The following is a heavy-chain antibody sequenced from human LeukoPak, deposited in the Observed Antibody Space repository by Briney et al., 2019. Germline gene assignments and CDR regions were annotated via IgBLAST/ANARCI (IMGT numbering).Heavy chain of an antibody. CDR3: AREFEGTASGAGY. CDR2: MSVGSGLI. Sequence: GGSLRLSCAASGFTFSSYSMNWIRQAPGKGREWVSSMSVGSGLIYYAESVKGRFTVSRDNAKKSLYLQMHSLRAEDTAVYYCAREFEGTASGAGYWGQGTLVTVSS. D-gene: IGHD1-26*01. V-gene: IGHV3-21*01. J-gene: IGHJ4*02. CDR1: GFTFSSYS.